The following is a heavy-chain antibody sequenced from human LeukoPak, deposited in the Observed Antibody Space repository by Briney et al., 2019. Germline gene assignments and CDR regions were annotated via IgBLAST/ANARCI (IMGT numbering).Heavy chain of an antibody. Sequence: PSETLPLTCTVSGGSISSYYWSWIRQPPGKGLEWIGYIYYRGSTNYNPSLKSRVTISVDTSKNQFSLKLSSVTAADTAVYYCARRTNYDYVWGSYGDWFDPWGQGTLVTVSS. CDR3: ARRTNYDYVWGSYGDWFDP. CDR2: IYYRGST. J-gene: IGHJ5*02. D-gene: IGHD3-16*01. CDR1: GGSISSYY. V-gene: IGHV4-59*01.